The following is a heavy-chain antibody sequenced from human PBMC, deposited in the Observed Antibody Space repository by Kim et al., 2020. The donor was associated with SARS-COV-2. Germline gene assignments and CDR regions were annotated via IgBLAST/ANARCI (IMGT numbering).Heavy chain of an antibody. CDR2: IRSKANSYAT. CDR3: TTYSSGWFGPIGFDP. Sequence: GGSLRLSCAASGFTFSGSAMHWVRQASGKGLEWVGRIRSKANSYATAYAASVKGRFTISRDDSKNTAYLQMNSLKTEDTAVYYCTTYSSGWFGPIGFDPWGQGTLVTVSS. J-gene: IGHJ5*02. V-gene: IGHV3-73*01. D-gene: IGHD6-19*01. CDR1: GFTFSGSA.